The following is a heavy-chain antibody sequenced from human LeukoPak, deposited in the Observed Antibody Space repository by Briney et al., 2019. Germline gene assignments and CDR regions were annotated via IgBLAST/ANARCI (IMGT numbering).Heavy chain of an antibody. V-gene: IGHV3-30*05. CDR3: ARGSWGTFSQNDAFDI. J-gene: IGHJ3*02. D-gene: IGHD3-16*01. Sequence: GRSLRLSCAASGFTFSNYGMHWVRQAPGKGLEWVALISSDGSNKYYTDSVKGRFTISRDNSKNTLYLQMNSLRPEGTSVYYCARGSWGTFSQNDAFDIWGQGTMVTVSS. CDR1: GFTFSNYG. CDR2: ISSDGSNK.